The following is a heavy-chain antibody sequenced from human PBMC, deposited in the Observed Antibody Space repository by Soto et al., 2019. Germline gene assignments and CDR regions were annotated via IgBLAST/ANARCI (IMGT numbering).Heavy chain of an antibody. Sequence: SLRLSCAASGFTFSSYAMHWVRQAPGKGLEWVAVISYDGSNKYYADSVKGRFTISRDNSKNTLYLQMNSLRAEDTAVYYCARDLVGGPVWGQGTTVTVYS. D-gene: IGHD3-16*01. CDR3: ARDLVGGPV. V-gene: IGHV3-30-3*01. CDR1: GFTFSSYA. CDR2: ISYDGSNK. J-gene: IGHJ6*02.